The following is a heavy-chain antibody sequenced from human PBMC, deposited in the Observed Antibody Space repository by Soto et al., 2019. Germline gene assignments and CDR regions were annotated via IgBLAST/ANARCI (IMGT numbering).Heavy chain of an antibody. Sequence: GGSLRLSCSVSGFSLNNYWMHWVRQRPGKGLVWVARIYRDGTTSYADSVKGRFTISRDNAKNTVSLQMNSLKDEDTAVYYCMRGNTGYGNFDYWGQGT. D-gene: IGHD5-12*01. CDR1: GFSLNNYW. V-gene: IGHV3-74*01. CDR3: MRGNTGYGNFDY. J-gene: IGHJ4*02. CDR2: IYRDGTT.